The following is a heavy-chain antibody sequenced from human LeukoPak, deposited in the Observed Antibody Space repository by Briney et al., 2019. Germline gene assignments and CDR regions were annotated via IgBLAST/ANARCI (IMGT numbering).Heavy chain of an antibody. CDR1: GFTLSSYE. CDR2: ISSSGSTT. D-gene: IGHD5-12*01. Sequence: GGSLRLSCAASGFTLSSYEMNWVRQAPGKGLEWVSYISSSGSTTYYADYVKGRFTISRDNAKNSLYLQLNSLRAEDTAVYYCARVGGYSGYAPGYFDYWGQGTLVTVSS. CDR3: ARVGGYSGYAPGYFDY. V-gene: IGHV3-48*03. J-gene: IGHJ4*02.